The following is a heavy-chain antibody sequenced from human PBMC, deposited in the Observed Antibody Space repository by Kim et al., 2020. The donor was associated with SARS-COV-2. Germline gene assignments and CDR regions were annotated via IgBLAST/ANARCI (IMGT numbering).Heavy chain of an antibody. CDR1: GYIFNSYY. V-gene: IGHV1-46*02. CDR2: VNPSGDTT. CDR3: AREDSGNSPPFYNGLDV. Sequence: ASVKVSCKASGYIFNSYYMHWVRQAPGQGLEWMGIVNPSGDTTVYAKKFQGRFTMTRDMSTSTLYMEMSSLRSEDTAVYYCAREDSGNSPPFYNGLDVWGQGTPVTVSS. D-gene: IGHD1-26*01. J-gene: IGHJ6*02.